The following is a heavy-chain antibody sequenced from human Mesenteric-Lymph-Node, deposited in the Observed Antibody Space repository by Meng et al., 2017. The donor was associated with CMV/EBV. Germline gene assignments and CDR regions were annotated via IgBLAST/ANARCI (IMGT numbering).Heavy chain of an antibody. CDR2: IKSKSYGGTT. V-gene: IGHV3-15*01. J-gene: IGHJ4*02. CDR3: ASLIGNEFWSGSSVDY. D-gene: IGHD3-3*01. CDR1: GSTFSNAW. Sequence: GGSLRLSCAVSGSTFSNAWMSWVRQAPGKGLEWVGRIKSKSYGGTTEYAEPVKGRFTISRDDSKNTLYLQMNSLRAEDTAVYYCASLIGNEFWSGSSVDYWGQGTLVTVSS.